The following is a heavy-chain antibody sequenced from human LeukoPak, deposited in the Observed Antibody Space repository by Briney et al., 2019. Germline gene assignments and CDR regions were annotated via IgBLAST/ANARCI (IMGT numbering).Heavy chain of an antibody. CDR3: AGDQSGYDSGWFVS. CDR2: IYLSAST. V-gene: IGHV4-30-2*01. D-gene: IGHD5-12*01. Sequence: PSETLSLTCAVSGGSIGSGDYCWGWIRQPPGKGLEWIRYIYLSASTFYNPSLQGRVTISISENNNQLSLRLRSVPAAATADYFCAGDQSGYDSGWFVSWGEATLIAVCS. J-gene: IGHJ5*01. CDR1: GGSIGSGDYC.